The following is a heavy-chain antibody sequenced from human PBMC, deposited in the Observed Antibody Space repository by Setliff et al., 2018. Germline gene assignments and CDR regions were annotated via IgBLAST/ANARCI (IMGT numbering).Heavy chain of an antibody. Sequence: LRLSCAASGFTFSDYYMTWIRQAPGKGLEWVSYISRGGNTIYYADSVRGRFTISRDNARDSLFLQMNTLRAEDTAVYYCAREVVGAPSAFDIWGQGTMVTVSS. J-gene: IGHJ3*02. CDR1: GFTFSDYY. CDR2: ISRGGNTI. V-gene: IGHV3-11*04. CDR3: AREVVGAPSAFDI. D-gene: IGHD1-26*01.